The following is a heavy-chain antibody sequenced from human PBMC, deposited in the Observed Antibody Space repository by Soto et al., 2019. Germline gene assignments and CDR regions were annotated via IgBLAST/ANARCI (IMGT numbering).Heavy chain of an antibody. V-gene: IGHV3-33*01. J-gene: IGHJ3*02. CDR1: GLTFSSYG. CDR3: VRDIESCSDI. D-gene: IGHD3-10*02. CDR2: IGYDGSNK. Sequence: QVQLVESGGGVVQPGRSLRLSCAASGLTFSSYGMHWVRQAPGKGLEWVAVIGYDGSNKYYADSVKGRFTISRDNSKNTLYLQMISLRAEDTAVYYCVRDIESCSDIWGQGTMVTVSS.